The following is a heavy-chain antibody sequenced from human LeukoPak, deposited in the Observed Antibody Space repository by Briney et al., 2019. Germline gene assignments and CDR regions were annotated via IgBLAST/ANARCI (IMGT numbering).Heavy chain of an antibody. Sequence: GRSLRLSCAASGFTFSSYGMHWVRQAPGKGLEWVAVIWYDESNKYYADSVKGRFTISRDNSKNTLYLQMNSLRAEDTAVYYCARGANNWNYRSYFDYWGQGTLVTVSS. CDR1: GFTFSSYG. J-gene: IGHJ4*02. CDR2: IWYDESNK. D-gene: IGHD1-7*01. V-gene: IGHV3-33*01. CDR3: ARGANNWNYRSYFDY.